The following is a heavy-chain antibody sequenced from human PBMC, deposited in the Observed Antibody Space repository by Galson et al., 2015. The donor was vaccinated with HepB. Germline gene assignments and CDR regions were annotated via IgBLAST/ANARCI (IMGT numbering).Heavy chain of an antibody. CDR3: ARAGSPFRYYFDY. CDR1: GYTFTGYY. CDR2: INPNSGGT. V-gene: IGHV1-2*04. D-gene: IGHD2/OR15-2a*01. J-gene: IGHJ4*02. Sequence: SVKVSCKASGYTFTGYYMHWVRQAPGQGLEWMRWINPNSGGTNYAQKFQGWVTMTRDTSISTAYMELSRLRSDDTAVYYCARAGSPFRYYFDYWGQGTLVTVSS.